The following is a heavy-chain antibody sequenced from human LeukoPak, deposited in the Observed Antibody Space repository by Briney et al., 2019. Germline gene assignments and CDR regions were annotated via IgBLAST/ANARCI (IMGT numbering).Heavy chain of an antibody. CDR3: ARGTGVRYCSNGVCYTSDY. CDR1: GYSFTSYW. D-gene: IGHD2-8*01. Sequence: GESLKTSCKGSGYSFTSYWIGWVRQMPGKGLEWMGIIYPGDSDTRYSPSFQGQVTISADKSISTAYLQWSSLKASDTAMYYCARGTGVRYCSNGVCYTSDYWGQGTLVTVSS. CDR2: IYPGDSDT. J-gene: IGHJ4*02. V-gene: IGHV5-51*01.